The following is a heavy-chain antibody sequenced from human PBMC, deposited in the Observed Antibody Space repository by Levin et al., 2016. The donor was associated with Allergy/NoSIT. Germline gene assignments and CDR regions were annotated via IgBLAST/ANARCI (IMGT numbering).Heavy chain of an antibody. CDR2: MSYDETNK. J-gene: IGHJ4*02. V-gene: IGHV3-30*02. D-gene: IGHD2-2*01. Sequence: GESLKISCAASGFTFNTYAMHWVRQSPGKGLEWVAYMSYDETNKNYGDAVRGRFTISRDNSRNTLYLQLDSLTAEDTAVYYCVSAICTACLFDSWGQGTLVTVSS. CDR3: VSAICTACLFDS. CDR1: GFTFNTYA.